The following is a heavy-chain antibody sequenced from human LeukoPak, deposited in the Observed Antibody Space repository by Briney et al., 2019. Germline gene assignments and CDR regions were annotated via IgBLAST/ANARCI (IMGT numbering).Heavy chain of an antibody. V-gene: IGHV3-21*01. CDR3: ARDDGGNLNDAFDI. Sequence: PGGSLRLSCAASGFTFSSYSMNWVRQAPGKGLEWVSSMTGRKSYIFYADSVKGRFTISRDNAENSVYLQMNNLGAEDTAIYYCARDDGGNLNDAFDIWGPGTMVTVS. CDR1: GFTFSSYS. D-gene: IGHD4-23*01. J-gene: IGHJ3*02. CDR2: MTGRKSYI.